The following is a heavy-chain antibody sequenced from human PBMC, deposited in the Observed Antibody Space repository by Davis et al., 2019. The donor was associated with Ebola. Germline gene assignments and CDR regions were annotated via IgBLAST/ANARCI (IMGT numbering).Heavy chain of an antibody. CDR3: AKQESLYGSSDY. Sequence: GESLKISCKGSGYSFTSYWIGWVRQMPGKGLEWMGIIYPGDSDTRYSPSFQGQVTISADKSTSTAYLQWSGLKASDTAMYYCAKQESLYGSSDYWGQGTLVTDSS. CDR1: GYSFTSYW. D-gene: IGHD3-22*01. CDR2: IYPGDSDT. V-gene: IGHV5-51*01. J-gene: IGHJ4*02.